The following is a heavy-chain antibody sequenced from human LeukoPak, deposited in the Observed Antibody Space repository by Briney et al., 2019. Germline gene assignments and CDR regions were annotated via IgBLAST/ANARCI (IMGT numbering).Heavy chain of an antibody. D-gene: IGHD6-19*01. J-gene: IGHJ4*02. V-gene: IGHV3-23*01. CDR3: AKGPRASGWTYFDY. CDR2: ISGSGGST. Sequence: LSGGSLRLSCAASGLTFSSYAMSWVRQAPGKGLEWVSVISGSGGSTYSAESVKGRFTISRDNSKNTLYLQMNSLRVEDTAVYYCAKGPRASGWTYFDYWGQGTLVTVSS. CDR1: GLTFSSYA.